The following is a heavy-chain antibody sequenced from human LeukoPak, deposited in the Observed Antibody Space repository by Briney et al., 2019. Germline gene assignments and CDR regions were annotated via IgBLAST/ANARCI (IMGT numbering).Heavy chain of an antibody. D-gene: IGHD1-7*01. J-gene: IGHJ3*02. CDR1: GYTFSAYG. CDR2: VSAYNDNT. Sequence: ASVNVSCKASGYTFSAYGITWVRQAPGQGLEWMGWVSAYNDNTNYAQKFQGRVTMTTDASTSTAYMELRSLRSDDTAVYYCARASALTGTSRTSDDAFDIWGQGTMVTVSS. CDR3: ARASALTGTSRTSDDAFDI. V-gene: IGHV1-18*01.